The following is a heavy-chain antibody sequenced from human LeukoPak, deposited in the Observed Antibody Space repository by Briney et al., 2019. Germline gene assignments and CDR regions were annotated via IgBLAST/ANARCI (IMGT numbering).Heavy chain of an antibody. Sequence: SETLSLTCTVSGGSVNNNAYYWVWVRQPPGKELEYIGNVYYSGITYYNPSLQSRVTISVDTSNNQFSLKLSSVTAADTDVYYCARSDYRGYFDYWGQGTLVSVSS. V-gene: IGHV4-39*01. CDR3: ARSDYRGYFDY. J-gene: IGHJ4*02. CDR1: GGSVNNNAYY. D-gene: IGHD4-11*01. CDR2: VYYSGIT.